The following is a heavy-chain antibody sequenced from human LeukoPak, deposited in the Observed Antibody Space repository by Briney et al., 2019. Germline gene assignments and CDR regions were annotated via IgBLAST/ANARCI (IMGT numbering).Heavy chain of an antibody. J-gene: IGHJ4*02. CDR1: GFTVSTDY. Sequence: GRSLRLSCAASGFTVSTDYMSWVRQAPGKGLEWVAVISFDGNQEYYPDSVKGRFTISRDNSKNTLYLQMNGLKTEDTAVYYCAREGSIVARTDYWGQGALVIVSS. CDR2: ISFDGNQE. D-gene: IGHD3-16*02. V-gene: IGHV3-30*03. CDR3: AREGSIVARTDY.